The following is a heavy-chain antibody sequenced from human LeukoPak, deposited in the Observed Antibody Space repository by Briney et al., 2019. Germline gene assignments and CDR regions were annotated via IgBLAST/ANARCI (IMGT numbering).Heavy chain of an antibody. CDR2: IFSGGTT. CDR3: GYFDPPTGY. Sequence: SGGSLRLSCAASGFTVSGNYMSWVRQAPGMGLEWVSVIFSGGTTYYADSVKGRFTISRDNSKNTLYLQVNSLRAEDTAVYYCGYFDPPTGYWGQGTLVTVSS. J-gene: IGHJ1*01. D-gene: IGHD3-9*01. CDR1: GFTVSGNY. V-gene: IGHV3-66*01.